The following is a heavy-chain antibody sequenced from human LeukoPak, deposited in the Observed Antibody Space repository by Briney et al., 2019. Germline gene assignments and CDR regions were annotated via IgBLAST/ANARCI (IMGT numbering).Heavy chain of an antibody. Sequence: GGSVRLSCAASGFTFSSYAMHWVRQAPGKGLEYVSAISSNGGSTYYANSVKARFTISRDNSKNTLYLQMGSLRAEDMAVYYCARDRGIYSGSYLFDYWGQGTLVTVSS. V-gene: IGHV3-64*01. J-gene: IGHJ4*02. CDR2: ISSNGGST. CDR3: ARDRGIYSGSYLFDY. CDR1: GFTFSSYA. D-gene: IGHD1-26*01.